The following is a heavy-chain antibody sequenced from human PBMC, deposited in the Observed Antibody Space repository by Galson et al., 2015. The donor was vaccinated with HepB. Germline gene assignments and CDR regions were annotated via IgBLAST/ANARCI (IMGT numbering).Heavy chain of an antibody. Sequence: PVKASCKDCGYTFASYDINWGRQPAGQGLEWMGWMNPNSGNTGYAQKFQGRVTITRNTSISTVYMGLGSLRSDDTAVFSCASVRCSGPWGQGTLVTVSS. CDR3: ASVRCSGP. CDR2: MNPNSGNT. V-gene: IGHV1-8*01. J-gene: IGHJ5*02. CDR1: GYTFASYD. D-gene: IGHD6-25*01.